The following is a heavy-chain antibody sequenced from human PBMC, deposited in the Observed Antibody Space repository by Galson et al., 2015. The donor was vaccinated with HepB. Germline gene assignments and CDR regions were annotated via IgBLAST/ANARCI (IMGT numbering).Heavy chain of an antibody. V-gene: IGHV1-18*01. CDR1: GYTFTSYG. J-gene: IGHJ6*02. Sequence: SVKVSCKASGYTFTSYGISWVRQAPGQGLEWMGWISAYNGNTNYAQKLQGRVTMTTDTSTSTAYMELRSLRSDDTAVYYCARDLVSRYRNLCYYGMDVWGQGTTVTVSS. D-gene: IGHD6-13*01. CDR3: ARDLVSRYRNLCYYGMDV. CDR2: ISAYNGNT.